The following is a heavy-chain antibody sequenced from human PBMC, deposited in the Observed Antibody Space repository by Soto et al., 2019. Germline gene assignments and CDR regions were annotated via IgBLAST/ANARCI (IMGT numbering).Heavy chain of an antibody. D-gene: IGHD6-13*01. Sequence: GRSLRLSCASSGLTFHGYGMNWVRQAPDKGLEWVSLISTSGDSAFYADSVKGRFTISRDNFKNMLYLQLNSLRVEDTAVYYCAKAISAPSTTNYYYYYGFDVWGQGTTVTVSS. J-gene: IGHJ6*02. CDR3: AKAISAPSTTNYYYYYGFDV. CDR2: ISTSGDSA. CDR1: GLTFHGYG. V-gene: IGHV3-23*01.